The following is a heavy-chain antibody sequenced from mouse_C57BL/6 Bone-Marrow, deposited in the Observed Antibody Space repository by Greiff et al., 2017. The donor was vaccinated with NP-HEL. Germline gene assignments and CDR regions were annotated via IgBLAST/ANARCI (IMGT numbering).Heavy chain of an antibody. D-gene: IGHD6-5*01. CDR2: ISDGGSYT. Sequence: EVKVVESGGGLVKPGGSLKLSCAASGFTFSSYAMSWVRQTPEKRLEWVATISDGGSYTYYPDNVQGRFTISRDNAKNNLYLQMSHLKSEDTAMYYCARETYAAWFAYWGQGTLVTVSA. CDR1: GFTFSSYA. CDR3: ARETYAAWFAY. V-gene: IGHV5-4*01. J-gene: IGHJ3*01.